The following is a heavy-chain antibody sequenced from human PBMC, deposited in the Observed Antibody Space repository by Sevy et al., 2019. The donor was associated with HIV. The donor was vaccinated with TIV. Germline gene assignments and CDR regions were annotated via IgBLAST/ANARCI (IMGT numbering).Heavy chain of an antibody. J-gene: IGHJ4*02. V-gene: IGHV3-72*01. Sequence: GGSLRLSCVASGFTFSDHYMEWVRQAPGKGLEWVGRTRNKADGYTTEDAASVKARFTISRDDSKISLYVQMNSLKTVDTAVYYCATHAGIAAAGRVFDYWGQGTLVTVSS. D-gene: IGHD6-13*01. CDR3: ATHAGIAAAGRVFDY. CDR2: TRNKADGYTT. CDR1: GFTFSDHY.